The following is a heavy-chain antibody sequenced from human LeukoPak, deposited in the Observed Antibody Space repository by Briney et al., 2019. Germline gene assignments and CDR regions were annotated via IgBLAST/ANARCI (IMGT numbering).Heavy chain of an antibody. CDR3: ARDKKDYYDSSGHYYFAFDI. CDR1: GGSISSSSYY. Sequence: PSETLSLTCTVSGGSISSSSYYWSWIRQPPGKGLEWIGYIYYSGSTNYNPSLKSRVTISVDTSKNQFSLKLSSVTAADTAVYYCARDKKDYYDSSGHYYFAFDIWGQGTMVNVSS. D-gene: IGHD3-22*01. J-gene: IGHJ3*02. V-gene: IGHV4-61*01. CDR2: IYYSGST.